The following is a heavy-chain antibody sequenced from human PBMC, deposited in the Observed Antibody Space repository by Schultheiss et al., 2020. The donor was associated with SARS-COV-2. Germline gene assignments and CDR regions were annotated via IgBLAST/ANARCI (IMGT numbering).Heavy chain of an antibody. Sequence: SETLSLTCAVSGGSISSSNWWSWVRQPPGKGLEWIGYIYYSGSTNYNPSLKSRVTMSVDTSKNQFSLKLSSVTAADTALYYCARARLSGGSSDGMDVWGQGTTVTVSS. V-gene: IGHV4-4*02. D-gene: IGHD2-15*01. CDR2: IYYSGST. CDR3: ARARLSGGSSDGMDV. CDR1: GGSISSSNW. J-gene: IGHJ6*02.